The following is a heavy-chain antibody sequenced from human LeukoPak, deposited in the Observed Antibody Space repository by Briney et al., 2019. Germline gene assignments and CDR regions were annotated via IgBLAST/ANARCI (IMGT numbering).Heavy chain of an antibody. D-gene: IGHD2-2*01. Sequence: SETLSLTCAVYGGSFSGYYWSWIRQPPGKGLEWIGEINHSGSTNYDPSLKSRVTISVDTSKNQFSLKVSSVTAADTAVYYCARRSSTSIYQYYYMDVWGKGTTVTVSS. CDR1: GGSFSGYY. V-gene: IGHV4-34*01. CDR2: INHSGST. CDR3: ARRSSTSIYQYYYMDV. J-gene: IGHJ6*03.